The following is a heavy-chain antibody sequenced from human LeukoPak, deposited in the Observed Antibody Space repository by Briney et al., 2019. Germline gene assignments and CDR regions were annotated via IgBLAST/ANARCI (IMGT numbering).Heavy chain of an antibody. D-gene: IGHD3-10*01. CDR1: GFTFSSYG. J-gene: IGHJ4*02. V-gene: IGHV3-33*05. CDR2: ISYDGSNK. Sequence: GGSLRLSCAASGFTFSSYGMHWVRQAPGKGLEWVAVISYDGSNKYYADSVKGRFTISRDNSKNTLYLQMNSLRAEDTAVYYCAKDLGLLWFGESPLDYWGQGTLVTVSS. CDR3: AKDLGLLWFGESPLDY.